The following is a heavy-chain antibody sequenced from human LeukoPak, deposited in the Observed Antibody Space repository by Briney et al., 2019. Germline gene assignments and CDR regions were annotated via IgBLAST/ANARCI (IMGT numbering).Heavy chain of an antibody. J-gene: IGHJ4*02. CDR3: ARGLSMITFGGVIVRIYYFDY. V-gene: IGHV1-8*01. CDR2: MNPNSGNT. CDR1: GYTFTSYD. Sequence: ASVKVSCKASGYTFTSYDINWVRQATGQGLEWMGWMNPNSGNTGYAQKFQGRVTMTRNTSISTAYMELSSLRSEDTAVYYCARGLSMITFGGVIVRIYYFDYWGQGTLVTVSS. D-gene: IGHD3-16*02.